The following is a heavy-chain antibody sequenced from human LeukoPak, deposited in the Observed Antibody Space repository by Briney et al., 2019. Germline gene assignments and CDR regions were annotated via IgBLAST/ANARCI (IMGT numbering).Heavy chain of an antibody. Sequence: GASVKVSCKASGGTFISYAISWVRQAPGQGLEWMGGIIPIFGTANYAQKFQGRVTITADESTSTAYMELSSLRSEDTAVYYCASGMAAAGTLEPHKPFDYWGQGTLVTVSS. D-gene: IGHD6-13*01. CDR1: GGTFISYA. CDR2: IIPIFGTA. J-gene: IGHJ4*02. CDR3: ASGMAAAGTLEPHKPFDY. V-gene: IGHV1-69*13.